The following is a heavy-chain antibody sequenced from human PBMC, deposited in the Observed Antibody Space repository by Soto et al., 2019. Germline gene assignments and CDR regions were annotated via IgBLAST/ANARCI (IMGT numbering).Heavy chain of an antibody. CDR2: IDYRGST. Sequence: SETLSLTCTVSGDSISKSGHYWGWIRQPPGKALEWIGGIDYRGSTLYNPSLRSRITMSIDTSKKFFSLKLTSVSASDTALYYCTRLLTPSATPGPSCFGPWGQGTLVTVS. D-gene: IGHD5-12*01. J-gene: IGHJ5*02. V-gene: IGHV4-39*02. CDR1: GDSISKSGHY. CDR3: TRLLTPSATPGPSCFGP.